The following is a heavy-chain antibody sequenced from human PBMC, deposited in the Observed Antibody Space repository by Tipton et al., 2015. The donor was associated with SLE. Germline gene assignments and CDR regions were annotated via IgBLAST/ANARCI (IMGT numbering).Heavy chain of an antibody. V-gene: IGHV1-18*01. CDR1: GYTFTSYG. D-gene: IGHD2-2*01. CDR2: ISAYNGNT. Sequence: QLVQSGSELKKPGASVKVSCKASGYTFTSYGISWVRQAPGQGLEWMGWISAYNGNTNYAQKLQGRVTMTTDTSTSTAYMELRSLRSDDTAVYYCARARWGVVVPAAPDYWGQGTLVTVSS. CDR3: ARARWGVVVPAAPDY. J-gene: IGHJ4*02.